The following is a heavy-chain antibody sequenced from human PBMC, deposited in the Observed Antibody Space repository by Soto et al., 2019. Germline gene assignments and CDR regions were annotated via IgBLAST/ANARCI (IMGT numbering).Heavy chain of an antibody. D-gene: IGHD6-13*01. CDR3: ARGIAAAGPDY. CDR1: GFSLSTSGVG. V-gene: IGHV2-5*01. Sequence: SGPTRVNPTQTLTLTCTFSGFSLSTSGVGVGWIRQPPGKALEWLALIYWNGDKRYSPSLKSRLTITKDTSKNQVVLTMTNMDPVDTATYYCARGIAAAGPDYWGQGTLVTASS. J-gene: IGHJ4*02. CDR2: IYWNGDK.